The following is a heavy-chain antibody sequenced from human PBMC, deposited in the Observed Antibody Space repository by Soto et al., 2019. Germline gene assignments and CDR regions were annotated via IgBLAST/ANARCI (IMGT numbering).Heavy chain of an antibody. CDR1: GGTFSSYA. V-gene: IGHV1-69*13. D-gene: IGHD3-16*01. Sequence: ASVKVSCKASGGTFSSYAISWVRQAPGQGLEWMGGIIPIFGTANYAQKFQGRVTITADESTSTAYMELSSLRSEDTAVYYCAREFNLARGRQYYFDYWGQGTLVTVSS. CDR3: AREFNLARGRQYYFDY. CDR2: IIPIFGTA. J-gene: IGHJ4*02.